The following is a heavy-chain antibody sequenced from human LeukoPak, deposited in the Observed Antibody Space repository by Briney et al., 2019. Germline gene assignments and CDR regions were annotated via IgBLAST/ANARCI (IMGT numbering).Heavy chain of an antibody. J-gene: IGHJ4*02. CDR1: GGSISSGDYY. V-gene: IGHV4-30-4*01. CDR2: IYYSGST. D-gene: IGHD3-10*01. CDR3: ARNYYGSGSALFDY. Sequence: SETLSLTCTVSGGSISSGDYYWSWIRQPPGKGLEWIGYIYYSGSTYYNPSLKSRVTISVDTSKNQSSLKLSSVTAADTAVYYCARNYYGSGSALFDYWGQGTLVTVSS.